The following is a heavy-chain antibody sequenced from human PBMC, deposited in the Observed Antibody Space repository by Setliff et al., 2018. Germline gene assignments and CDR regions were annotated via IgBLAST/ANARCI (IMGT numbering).Heavy chain of an antibody. CDR2: FYHSASS. Sequence: SETLSLTCNVSGGSISSGYWAWIRQPPGKALEWIGYFYHSASSNYNPSLKGRVTMSADTSKKQLYLSLTSVSVADTAMYYCARSHYYASGNSHYYYMDVWGKGTAVTVSS. CDR3: ARSHYYASGNSHYYYMDV. V-gene: IGHV4-59*08. CDR1: GGSISSGY. D-gene: IGHD3-10*01. J-gene: IGHJ6*03.